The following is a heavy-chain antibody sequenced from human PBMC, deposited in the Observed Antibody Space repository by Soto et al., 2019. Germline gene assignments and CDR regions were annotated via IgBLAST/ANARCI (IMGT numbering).Heavy chain of an antibody. J-gene: IGHJ6*02. D-gene: IGHD4-4*01. Sequence: SETLSLTCTVSGGSISSYYWSWIRQPPGKGLEWIGYIYYSGSTNYNPSLKSRVTISLDTSKNQFSLKLSSVTAADTAVYYCARFRYSNYFLYYYYGMDVWGQGTTVTVSS. CDR2: IYYSGST. CDR1: GGSISSYY. V-gene: IGHV4-59*08. CDR3: ARFRYSNYFLYYYYGMDV.